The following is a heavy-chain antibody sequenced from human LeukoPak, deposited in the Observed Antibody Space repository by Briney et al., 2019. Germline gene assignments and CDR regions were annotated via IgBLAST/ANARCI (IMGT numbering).Heavy chain of an antibody. V-gene: IGHV3-74*01. CDR3: AKEPVN. CDR2: ISGDGSHT. J-gene: IGHJ4*02. CDR1: GFIFSNFW. Sequence: GGSLRLSCAASGFIFSNFWMHWVRQVPGKGLVWVARISGDGSHTAYADSVKGRITISRDNAKNTLYLQMNSLRAEDTAIYYCAKEPVNWGQGTLVTVSS. D-gene: IGHD6-19*01.